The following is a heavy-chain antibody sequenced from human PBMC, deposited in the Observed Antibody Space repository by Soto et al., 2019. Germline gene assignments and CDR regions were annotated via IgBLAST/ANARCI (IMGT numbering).Heavy chain of an antibody. CDR1: GFTFSSYG. V-gene: IGHV3-30*18. Sequence: GGSLRLSCAASGFTFSSYGMHWVRQAPGKGLEWVAVISYDGSNKYYADSVKGRFTISRDNSKNTLYLQMNSLRAEDTAVYYCAKSLAYCGGDCLRYGMDVWGQGITVTVSS. J-gene: IGHJ6*02. CDR2: ISYDGSNK. CDR3: AKSLAYCGGDCLRYGMDV. D-gene: IGHD2-21*02.